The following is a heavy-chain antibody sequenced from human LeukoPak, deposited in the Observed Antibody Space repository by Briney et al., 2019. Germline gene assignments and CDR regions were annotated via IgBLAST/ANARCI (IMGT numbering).Heavy chain of an antibody. CDR2: IYPGDSDT. V-gene: IGHV5-51*01. J-gene: IGHJ5*02. CDR3: ARHLPFWRDSSVNWFDP. CDR1: GYSFTSYW. Sequence: GESLKISCKGSGYSFTSYWIGWVRQLPGKGLEWMGIIYPGDSDTRYSPSFQGQVTISADKSISTAYLQWSSLKAPDTAMYYCARHLPFWRDSSVNWFDPWGQGTLVTVSS. D-gene: IGHD3-22*01.